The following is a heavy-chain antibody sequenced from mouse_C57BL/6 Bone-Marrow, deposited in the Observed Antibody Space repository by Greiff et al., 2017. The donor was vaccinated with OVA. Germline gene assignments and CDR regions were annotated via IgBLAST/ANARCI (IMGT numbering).Heavy chain of an antibody. CDR1: GYSFPGYF. Sequence: VQLQQSGPELVKPGDSVKISCKASGYSFPGYFMHWVMQSHGKSLEWIGRINPYNGDTFYNQKFKGKATLTVDKSSSTAHMELRSLTSEDSAVYYGARDYYGLDYWGQGTTLTVSS. J-gene: IGHJ2*01. V-gene: IGHV1-20*01. CDR3: ARDYYGLDY. D-gene: IGHD2-1*01. CDR2: INPYNGDT.